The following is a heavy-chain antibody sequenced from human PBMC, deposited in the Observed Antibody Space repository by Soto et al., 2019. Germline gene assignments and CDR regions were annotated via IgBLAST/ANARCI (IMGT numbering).Heavy chain of an antibody. D-gene: IGHD3-10*01. CDR3: AYFGELFSA. Sequence: HPGGSLRLSCAASGFSFEDYTMHWVSHGPGKGPEWISLISWDGGRTLYSDSVKGRFTISRDNAKSTLYLQMNSLRAEDTAVYYCAYFGELFSAWGQGTLVTVSS. CDR2: ISWDGGRT. CDR1: GFSFEDYT. V-gene: IGHV3-43*01. J-gene: IGHJ4*02.